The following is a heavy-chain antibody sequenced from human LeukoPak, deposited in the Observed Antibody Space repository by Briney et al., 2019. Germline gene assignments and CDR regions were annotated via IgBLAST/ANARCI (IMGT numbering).Heavy chain of an antibody. V-gene: IGHV3-66*01. CDR2: IYSGGST. CDR1: GFTVSSNY. Sequence: PGGSLRLSCAASGFTVSSNYMSWVRQAPGKGLEWVSVIYSGGSTYYADSVKGRFTISRDNSKNTLYLQMNSLRAEDTAVYYCAREKGIAVAGHFDYWGQGTLVTVSS. CDR3: AREKGIAVAGHFDY. D-gene: IGHD6-19*01. J-gene: IGHJ4*02.